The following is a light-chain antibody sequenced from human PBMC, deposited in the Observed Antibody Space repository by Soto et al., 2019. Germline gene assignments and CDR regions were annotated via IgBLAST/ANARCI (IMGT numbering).Light chain of an antibody. CDR1: NIGVKS. CDR3: AAWDDSLSTWV. Sequence: SYELTQPPSVSVAPGQTARITCGGNNIGVKSVHWYQQKPGQAPVVVVHDDSDRPSGIPERFSGSKSGTSASLAISGLRSEDEADYYCAAWDDSLSTWVFGGGTKLTVL. CDR2: DDS. V-gene: IGLV3-21*02. J-gene: IGLJ3*02.